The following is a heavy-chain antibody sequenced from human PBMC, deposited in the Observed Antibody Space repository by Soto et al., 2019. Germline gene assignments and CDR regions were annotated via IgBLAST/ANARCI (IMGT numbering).Heavy chain of an antibody. CDR1: GYTFTRYG. D-gene: IGHD2-8*01. J-gene: IGHJ6*02. V-gene: IGHV1-18*01. CDR3: AKNGHPPYYYYGLDV. CDR2: ISGYNGDT. Sequence: QGHLVQSEAEVKKSGASVKVSCKASGYTFTRYGISWVRQAPGQGLEWMGWISGYNGDTNYAQKFQGRVSMTIDTSTTTAYMELRSLTSDDTAVYYCAKNGHPPYYYYGLDVWGQGTKVTVSS.